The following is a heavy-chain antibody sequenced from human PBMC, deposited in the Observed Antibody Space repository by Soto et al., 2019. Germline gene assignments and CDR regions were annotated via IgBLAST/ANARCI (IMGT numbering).Heavy chain of an antibody. J-gene: IGHJ4*02. V-gene: IGHV3-23*01. Sequence: DVQLLESGGALVQPGASLRLSCATSGFAFTSYAMSWVRQAPGKGLEWVATIGGTGGTTYYADSVKGRFTISKDDSKNTVYLQMNSLRAEDTGIYNCAKGYGDYVREVAHWGQGTLVTVSS. CDR2: IGGTGGTT. CDR3: AKGYGDYVREVAH. CDR1: GFAFTSYA. D-gene: IGHD4-17*01.